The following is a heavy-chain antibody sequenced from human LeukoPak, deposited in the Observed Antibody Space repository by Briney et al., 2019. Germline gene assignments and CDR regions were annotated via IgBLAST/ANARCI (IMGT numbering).Heavy chain of an antibody. J-gene: IGHJ4*02. CDR1: GDSFSSVTDY. Sequence: PSETLSLTCTVSGDSFSSVTDYWAWIRQPPGKGLEWIAGGDYSGGTYYNPSLESRVAISADMSKNQVSLKLTSVTGADTAVYYCAGERGEEYSSGWYKRNYFDNWGQGIRVTVSS. D-gene: IGHD6-19*01. CDR3: AGERGEEYSSGWYKRNYFDN. V-gene: IGHV4-39*07. CDR2: GDYSGGT.